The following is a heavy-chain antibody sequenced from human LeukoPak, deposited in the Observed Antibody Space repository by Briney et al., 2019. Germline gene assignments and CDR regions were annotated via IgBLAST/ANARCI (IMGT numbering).Heavy chain of an antibody. CDR2: IIPIFGTA. J-gene: IGHJ6*02. D-gene: IGHD3-10*01. Sequence: GASVKVSCKASGGTFSSYAISWVRQAPGQGLEWMGGIIPIFGTANYAQKFQGRVTITADESTSTAYMELSSLRSEDTAVYYCARDLAMVRGVIITPRSIYYYGMDVWGQGTTVTVSS. CDR3: ARDLAMVRGVIITPRSIYYYGMDV. CDR1: GGTFSSYA. V-gene: IGHV1-69*01.